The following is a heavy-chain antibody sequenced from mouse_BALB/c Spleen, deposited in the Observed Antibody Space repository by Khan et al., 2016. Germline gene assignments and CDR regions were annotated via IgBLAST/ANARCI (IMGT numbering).Heavy chain of an antibody. CDR1: GFSLTNSG. J-gene: IGHJ3*01. Sequence: QVQLKESGPGLVAPSQSLSITCTVSGFSLTNSGVHWVRQPPRKGLDWLGVIWAGGSTDYNSALMSRLSIHRDNTQNQVLLKMNSLHTYDTAMYYCARDDQDFDAWFASWGQGTLVTVSA. CDR3: ARDDQDFDAWFAS. CDR2: IWAGGST. V-gene: IGHV2-9*02.